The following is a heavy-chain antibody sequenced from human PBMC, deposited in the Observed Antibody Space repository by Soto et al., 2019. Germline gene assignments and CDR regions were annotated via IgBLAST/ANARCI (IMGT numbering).Heavy chain of an antibody. D-gene: IGHD2-15*01. V-gene: IGHV3-21*01. CDR2: ISSSSSYI. J-gene: IGHJ6*03. CDR3: ARVGGYYYYYMDV. CDR1: GLTFSSYS. Sequence: EVQLVESGGGLVKPGGPLRLSCEASGLTFSSYSRNWVRQAPGKGLEWVSSISSSSSYIYYADSVKGRFTISRDNAKNSLYLQMNSLRAEDTAVYYCARVGGYYYYYMDVWGKGTTVTVSS.